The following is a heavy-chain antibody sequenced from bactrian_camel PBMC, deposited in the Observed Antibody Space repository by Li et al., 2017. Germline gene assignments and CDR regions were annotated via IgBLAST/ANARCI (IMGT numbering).Heavy chain of an antibody. V-gene: IGHV3S1*01. CDR2: TRRRDGST. Sequence: VQLVESGGGLVQPGGSLRLSCAASGFTFSNYWMYWYHQARGNECEPVATRRRDGSTNYADSVKGRFAISQDNAKNVVYLQMNSLKPEDTAMYYCAKGEGLWYDNGIAYWGQGTQVTVS. J-gene: IGHJ4*01. CDR1: GFTFSNYW. D-gene: IGHD6*01. CDR3: AKGEGLWYDNGIAY.